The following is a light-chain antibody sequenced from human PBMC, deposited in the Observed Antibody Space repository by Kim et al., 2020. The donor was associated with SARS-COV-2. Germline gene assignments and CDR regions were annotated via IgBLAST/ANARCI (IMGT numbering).Light chain of an antibody. CDR3: SSYAGNDTVV. CDR1: SSDVGTYIY. V-gene: IGLV2-8*01. J-gene: IGLJ2*01. CDR2: EVT. Sequence: GQSVAISCTGTSSDVGTYIYVSWYQLHPGKAPKLMIYEVTKRPSGVPDRFSGSKSGDTASLTVSGLQAEDEADYYCSSYAGNDTVVFGGGTQLTVL.